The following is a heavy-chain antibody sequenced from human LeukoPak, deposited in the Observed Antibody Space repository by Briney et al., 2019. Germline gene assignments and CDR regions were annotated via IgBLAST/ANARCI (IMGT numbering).Heavy chain of an antibody. CDR2: ISSNGGST. CDR3: IKGGSRTRDFDAFDI. V-gene: IGHV3-64D*06. Sequence: GGSLRLSCSASGFTFSSYGMHWVRQAPGKGLEYVSGISSNGGSTYYADSVKGRFTISRDNSKNTLFLQMSSLRAEDTAVYFCIKGGSRTRDFDAFDIWGQGTMVTVSS. D-gene: IGHD1-14*01. CDR1: GFTFSSYG. J-gene: IGHJ3*02.